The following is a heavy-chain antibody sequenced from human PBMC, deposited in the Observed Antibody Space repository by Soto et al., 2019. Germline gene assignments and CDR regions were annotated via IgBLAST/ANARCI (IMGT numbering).Heavy chain of an antibody. Sequence: QVQLQESGPGLVKPSQTLSLTCTVSGGSISSGGYYWSLIRQQPAKGLEWIGYIYYSGSTYYNPSLKSRVTIPVDTSKNQFSLKLSSVTAADTAVYYCARAGYCSSISCYGWFDPWGQGPLVTVSS. V-gene: IGHV4-31*03. CDR1: GGSISSGGYY. J-gene: IGHJ5*02. CDR3: ARAGYCSSISCYGWFDP. D-gene: IGHD2-2*01. CDR2: IYYSGST.